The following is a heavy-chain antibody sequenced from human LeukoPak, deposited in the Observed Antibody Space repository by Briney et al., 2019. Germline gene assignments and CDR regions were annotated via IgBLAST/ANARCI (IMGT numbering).Heavy chain of an antibody. D-gene: IGHD6-13*01. CDR3: ARPRIAAAGNVYYMDV. CDR2: IYPGDSDT. V-gene: IGHV5-51*01. Sequence: NRGESLQISCKGSGYIFTSYWIGWVRQLPGKGLEWMGIIYPGDSDTRYSPSFQGQVTISADKSISTAYLQWSSLKASDTAMYYCARPRIAAAGNVYYMDVWGEGTTVTVSS. J-gene: IGHJ6*03. CDR1: GYIFTSYW.